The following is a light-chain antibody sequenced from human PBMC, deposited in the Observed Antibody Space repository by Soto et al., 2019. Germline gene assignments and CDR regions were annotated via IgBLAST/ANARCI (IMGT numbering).Light chain of an antibody. CDR1: QGISRK. CDR3: QQYHTWPIT. CDR2: GAS. Sequence: IVMTQSPATLSVAPGERVTFPCRASQGISRKVAWYLHKPCQAPRVLISGASTGATGIRARFSGSGSGTEFTLTICSLQSEDCAIYYCQQYHTWPITFGQGTKV. V-gene: IGKV3-15*01. J-gene: IGKJ1*01.